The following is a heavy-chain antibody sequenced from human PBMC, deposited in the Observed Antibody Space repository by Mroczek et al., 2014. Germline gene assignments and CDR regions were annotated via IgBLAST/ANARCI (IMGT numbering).Heavy chain of an antibody. CDR3: ARAGSGYYFNYFDY. J-gene: IGHJ4*02. D-gene: IGHD3-22*01. V-gene: IGHV3-30-3*01. Sequence: VQLVETGGGVVQPGRSLRLSCAASGFTFSSYAMHWVRQAPGKGLEWVAVISYDGSNKYYADSVKGRFTISRDNSKNTLYLQMNSLRAEDTAVYYCARAGSGYYFNYFDYWGQGTLVTVSS. CDR2: ISYDGSNK. CDR1: GFTFSSYA.